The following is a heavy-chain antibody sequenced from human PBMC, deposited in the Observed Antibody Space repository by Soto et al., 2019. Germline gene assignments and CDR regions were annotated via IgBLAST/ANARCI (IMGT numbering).Heavy chain of an antibody. D-gene: IGHD2-21*02. J-gene: IGHJ6*02. CDR3: ARDLWGYCGTDCYPLDV. CDR1: GGSISSSSYY. V-gene: IGHV4-39*02. CDR2: IYYSGST. Sequence: SETLSLTCTVSGGSISSSSYYWGWIRQPPGKGLEWIGSIYYSGSTYYNTSLKSRVTISVDTSKNQFSLKLSSVTAADTSVYFCARDLWGYCGTDCYPLDVWGQGTTVTVSS.